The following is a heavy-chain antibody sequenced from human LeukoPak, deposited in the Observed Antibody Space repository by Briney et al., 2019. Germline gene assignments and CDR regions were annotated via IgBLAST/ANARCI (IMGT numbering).Heavy chain of an antibody. CDR2: INPDSGGT. CDR1: GYTFTDYY. D-gene: IGHD3-10*01. V-gene: IGHV1-2*02. CDR3: TGNYYGSGSYADFDY. Sequence: ASVKVSCKTSGYTFTDYYMHWVRQAPGQGLEWMGWINPDSGGTSYAQKFQGRVTMTRDTSISTAYIELSRLRFDDTAVYYCTGNYYGSGSYADFDYWGQGTLVTVSS. J-gene: IGHJ4*02.